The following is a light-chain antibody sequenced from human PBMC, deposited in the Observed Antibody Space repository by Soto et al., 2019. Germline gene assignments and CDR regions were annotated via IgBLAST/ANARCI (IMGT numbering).Light chain of an antibody. CDR1: SSDVGGYNY. CDR3: SSYTSSSTYVV. J-gene: IGLJ2*01. V-gene: IGLV2-14*01. Sequence: QTVVTQPASVSGSSGQSITISCTGTSSDVGGYNYVSWYQQHPGKAPKLIIYDVSNRPSGVSNRFSGSKSGNTASLTISGLQAEDEADYYCSSYTSSSTYVVFGGGTQLTVL. CDR2: DVS.